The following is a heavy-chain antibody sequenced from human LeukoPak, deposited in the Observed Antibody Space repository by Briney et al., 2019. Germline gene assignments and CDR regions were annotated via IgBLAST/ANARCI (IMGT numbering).Heavy chain of an antibody. CDR3: ATDVPAARDYYMDV. CDR1: GYTLTELS. D-gene: IGHD2-2*01. Sequence: ASVKVSCKVSGYTLTELSMHWVRQAPGKGLEWMGGFDPEDGETIYAQKFQGRVTMTEDTSTDTAYMELSSLRSEDTAVYYCATDVPAARDYYMDVWGKGTTVTVSS. V-gene: IGHV1-24*01. CDR2: FDPEDGET. J-gene: IGHJ6*03.